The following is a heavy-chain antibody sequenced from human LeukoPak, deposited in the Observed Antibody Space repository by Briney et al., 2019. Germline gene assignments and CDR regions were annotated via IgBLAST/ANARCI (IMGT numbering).Heavy chain of an antibody. D-gene: IGHD6-13*01. Sequence: GGSLRLPCAASGFTFSSYEMNWVRQAPGKGLDWVSYISSSGSTIYYADSVKGRFTISRDNAKNSLYLQMNSLRAEDTDVYYCARVGVYSSSWPVSDYWGQGTLVTVSS. CDR2: ISSSGSTI. J-gene: IGHJ4*02. CDR1: GFTFSSYE. V-gene: IGHV3-48*03. CDR3: ARVGVYSSSWPVSDY.